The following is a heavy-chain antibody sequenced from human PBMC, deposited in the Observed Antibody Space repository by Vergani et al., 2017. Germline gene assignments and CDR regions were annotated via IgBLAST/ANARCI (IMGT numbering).Heavy chain of an antibody. CDR1: GFTFSSYS. CDR3: ARFPLTTVAAGHTDYYYGMDV. V-gene: IGHV3-48*01. CDR2: ISSSSRTI. D-gene: IGHD4-23*01. Sequence: EVHLVESGGGLVQPGGSLRLPCAASGFTFSSYSMDWVPQAPGKGLEWVSNISSSSRTIYYADSVKCRFTISRDNAKNSLYLQMNSLRADDTAVYYCARFPLTTVAAGHTDYYYGMDVWGQGATVTVSS. J-gene: IGHJ6*01.